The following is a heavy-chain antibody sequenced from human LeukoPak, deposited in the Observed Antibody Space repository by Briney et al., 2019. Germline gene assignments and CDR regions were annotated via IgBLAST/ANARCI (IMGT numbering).Heavy chain of an antibody. V-gene: IGHV3-30-3*01. D-gene: IGHD1-26*01. CDR3: ARDPGGGSYHFDY. J-gene: IGHJ4*02. Sequence: GGSLRLSCAASGFTFSSYAMHWVRQAPGKGLEWVAVISYDGSNKYYADSVKGRFTIFRDNSKNTLYLQMNSLRAEDTAVYYCARDPGGGSYHFDYWGQGTLVTVSS. CDR1: GFTFSSYA. CDR2: ISYDGSNK.